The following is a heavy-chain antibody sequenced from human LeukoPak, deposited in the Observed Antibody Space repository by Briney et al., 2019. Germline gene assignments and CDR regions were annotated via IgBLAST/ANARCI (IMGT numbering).Heavy chain of an antibody. Sequence: SETLSLTCTVSGGSIDSRNYYWRWIRQPPGKGLEWIGSISYSGSSYYNPSLKSRVTISVDTSKNQFSLKVNSVTAADTAVYYCARHHPTVTPYYMDVWGKGTTVTISS. CDR3: ARHHPTVTPYYMDV. V-gene: IGHV4-39*01. CDR1: GGSIDSRNYY. CDR2: ISYSGSS. J-gene: IGHJ6*03. D-gene: IGHD4-17*01.